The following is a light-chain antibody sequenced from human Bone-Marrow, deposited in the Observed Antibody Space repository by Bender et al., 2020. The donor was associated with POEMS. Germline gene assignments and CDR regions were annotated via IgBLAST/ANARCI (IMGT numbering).Light chain of an antibody. CDR2: EVT. J-gene: IGLJ2*01. Sequence: QSALTQPASVSGSPGQSITMSCTGTSSDVGAYNYVSWYQQHPGKAPRLMIFEVTKRPSGVPARFSGSKSGNTASLTVSGLQAEDEADYYCSSYTSNKTVVFGGGTKLTVL. CDR1: SSDVGAYNY. V-gene: IGLV2-14*01. CDR3: SSYTSNKTVV.